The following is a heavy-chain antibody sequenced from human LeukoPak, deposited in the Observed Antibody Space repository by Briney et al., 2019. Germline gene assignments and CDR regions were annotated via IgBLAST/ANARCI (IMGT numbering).Heavy chain of an antibody. CDR1: GFTLRSYV. CDR3: AKDRLLNCRGDCYIFDY. CDR2: ISGSGDST. D-gene: IGHD2-21*02. Sequence: GGSPRLSCVASGFTLRSYVMNWVRQTPGKGLEWVSSISGSGDSTFYADSVKGRFSISRYNSKDTLYVQVNGLTTEHTAVYYCAKDRLLNCRGDCYIFDYWGQGTVVTVSS. V-gene: IGHV3-23*01. J-gene: IGHJ4*02.